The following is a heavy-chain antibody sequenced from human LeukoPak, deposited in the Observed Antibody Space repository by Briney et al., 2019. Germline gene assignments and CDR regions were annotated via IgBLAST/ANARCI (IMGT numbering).Heavy chain of an antibody. Sequence: GGSLRLSCAASGFTFSSYAMSWVRQAPGKGLEWVSAISGSGGSTYYADSVKGRFTISRDNSKNTLYLQMNSLRAEDKAVYYCAKVPDLITIFGVVIPMRFDYWGQGTLVTVSS. CDR3: AKVPDLITIFGVVIPMRFDY. CDR2: ISGSGGST. V-gene: IGHV3-23*01. J-gene: IGHJ4*02. D-gene: IGHD3-3*01. CDR1: GFTFSSYA.